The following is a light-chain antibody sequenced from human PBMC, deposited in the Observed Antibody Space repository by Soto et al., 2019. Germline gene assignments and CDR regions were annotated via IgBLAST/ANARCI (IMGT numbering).Light chain of an antibody. CDR1: SSNIGSNT. V-gene: IGLV1-44*01. CDR3: AAWDDSLNGPR. CDR2: TNN. J-gene: IGLJ2*01. Sequence: QSVLTQPPSASGTPGQRVAISCSGSSSNIGSNTVNWYQLLPGTAPKLLIYTNNQRPSGVPDRFSGSKSGTSASLAISGLQSEDEDDYYWAAWDDSLNGPRFGGGTKLTVL.